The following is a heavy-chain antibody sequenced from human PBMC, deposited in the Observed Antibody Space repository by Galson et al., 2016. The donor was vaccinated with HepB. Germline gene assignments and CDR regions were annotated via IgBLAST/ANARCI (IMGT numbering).Heavy chain of an antibody. V-gene: IGHV3-73*01. CDR1: GFSFSVSA. J-gene: IGHJ4*02. Sequence: SLRLSCAASGFSFSVSAMHWVRQASGKGLGWVGRIRSRAHNFATEHAASVRGRFTISRDDARNTAYLQMNSLKTEDTAVYYCARLGAKDDCWGQGTLVTVAS. CDR2: IRSRAHNFAT. CDR3: ARLGAKDDC. D-gene: IGHD1-26*01.